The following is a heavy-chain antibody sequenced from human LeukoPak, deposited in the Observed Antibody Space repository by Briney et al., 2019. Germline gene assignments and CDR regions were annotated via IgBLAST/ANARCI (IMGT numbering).Heavy chain of an antibody. Sequence: SQTLSLTCAISGDSVSSNSAAWNWIRQSPSRGLEWLGRTYYRSKLYNDYAVSVKSRITINPDTSKNQFSLQLNSVTPEDTAVYYCARRSSGYSSGWYDYYYYGMDVWGQGTTVTVSS. V-gene: IGHV6-1*01. J-gene: IGHJ6*02. D-gene: IGHD6-19*01. CDR1: GDSVSSNSAA. CDR2: TYYRSKLYN. CDR3: ARRSSGYSSGWYDYYYYGMDV.